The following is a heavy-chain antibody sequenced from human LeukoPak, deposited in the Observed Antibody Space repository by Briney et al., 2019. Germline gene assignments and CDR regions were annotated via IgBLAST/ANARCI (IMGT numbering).Heavy chain of an antibody. CDR1: GFTFSSYA. CDR3: ARDDLGTSYYNYGMDV. V-gene: IGHV3-48*01. J-gene: IGHJ6*02. D-gene: IGHD3/OR15-3a*01. Sequence: GGSLRLSCAASGFTFSSYAMSWVRQAPGKGLEWVSYISSSGSTIYYIDSVKGRFTISRDNAKNSLYLEMNSLRVEDSAVYYCARDDLGTSYYNYGMDVWGQGTTVTVSS. CDR2: ISSSGSTI.